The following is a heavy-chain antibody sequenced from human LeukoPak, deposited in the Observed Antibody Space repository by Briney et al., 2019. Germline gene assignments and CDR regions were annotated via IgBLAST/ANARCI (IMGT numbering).Heavy chain of an antibody. J-gene: IGHJ4*02. CDR2: INPNSGGT. V-gene: IGHV1-2*02. CDR1: GYTFTCYY. CDR3: ASSPRSIGSYPAGHY. D-gene: IGHD1-26*01. Sequence: ASVKVSCKASGYTFTCYYMHWVRQAPGQGLEWMGWINPNSGGTNYAQKFQGRVTMTRDTSISTAYMELSRLRSDDTAVYYCASSPRSIGSYPAGHYWGQGTLVTVSS.